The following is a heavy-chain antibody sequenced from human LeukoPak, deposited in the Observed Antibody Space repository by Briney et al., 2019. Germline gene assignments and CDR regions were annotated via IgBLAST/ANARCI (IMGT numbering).Heavy chain of an antibody. CDR3: AKGFSSSWYNPYYFDY. D-gene: IGHD6-13*01. CDR2: ISGSGGST. J-gene: IGHJ4*02. V-gene: IGHV3-23*01. Sequence: GGSLGLSCAASGFTFSSYAMSWVRQAPGKELEWVSAISGSGGSTYYADSVKGRFTISRDNSKNTLYLQMNSLRAEDTAVYYCAKGFSSSWYNPYYFDYWGQGTLVTVSS. CDR1: GFTFSSYA.